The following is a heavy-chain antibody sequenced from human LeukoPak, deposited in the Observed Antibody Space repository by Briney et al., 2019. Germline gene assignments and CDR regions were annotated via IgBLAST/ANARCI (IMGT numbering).Heavy chain of an antibody. V-gene: IGHV3-21*06. D-gene: IGHD2-15*01. J-gene: IGHJ3*02. CDR2: ISCSSSYI. Sequence: PGGSLRLSCAASGFTFSSYSMHWVRQAPGKGLEWVSSISCSSSYIYYPDSVKGRFTISRDNAKNSLYLQMNSLRAEDTAVYYCARDVIGDLVGAFDIWGQGTMVTVSS. CDR1: GFTFSSYS. CDR3: ARDVIGDLVGAFDI.